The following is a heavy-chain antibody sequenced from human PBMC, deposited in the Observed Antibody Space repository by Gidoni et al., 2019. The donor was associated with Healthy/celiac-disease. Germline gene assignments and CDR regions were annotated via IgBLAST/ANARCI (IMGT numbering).Heavy chain of an antibody. J-gene: IGHJ6*02. CDR3: AKDSGFQGGMDV. CDR1: GFTFSSYG. D-gene: IGHD5-12*01. CDR2: ISYDGSNK. Sequence: QVQLVESGGGVVQPGRSLRLSCAASGFTFSSYGMHWVRQAPGKGLEWVAVISYDGSNKYYADSVKGRFTISRDNSKNTLYLQMNSLRAEDTAVYYCAKDSGFQGGMDVWGQGTTVTVSS. V-gene: IGHV3-30*18.